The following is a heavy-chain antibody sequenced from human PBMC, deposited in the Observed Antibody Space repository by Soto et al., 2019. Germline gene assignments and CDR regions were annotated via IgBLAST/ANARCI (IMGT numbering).Heavy chain of an antibody. Sequence: QLQLQESGSGLVKPSQTLSLTCAVSGGSISSGGYSWSWIRQPPGKGLEWIGYIYHSGSTYYNPSLKRRVPISVDRAKNQFSLKLSSVTAADTAVYYCARENNVLPGGYFDYWGQGTLVTVSS. J-gene: IGHJ4*02. CDR2: IYHSGST. CDR3: ARENNVLPGGYFDY. CDR1: GGSISSGGYS. D-gene: IGHD3-10*01. V-gene: IGHV4-30-2*01.